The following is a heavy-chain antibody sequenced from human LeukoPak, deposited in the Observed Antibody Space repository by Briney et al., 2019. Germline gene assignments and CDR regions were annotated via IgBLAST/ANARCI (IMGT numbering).Heavy chain of an antibody. Sequence: GGSLRLSCAASGFTFSSYAMSWVRQAPGKGPEWVSAISASGGSTNYADSVKGRFAISRDNSKNTLYLQMNSLRAEDTAVYYCAKRIFGYSSGWYDYWGQGTLVTVSS. CDR1: GFTFSSYA. V-gene: IGHV3-23*01. D-gene: IGHD6-19*01. J-gene: IGHJ4*02. CDR2: ISASGGST. CDR3: AKRIFGYSSGWYDY.